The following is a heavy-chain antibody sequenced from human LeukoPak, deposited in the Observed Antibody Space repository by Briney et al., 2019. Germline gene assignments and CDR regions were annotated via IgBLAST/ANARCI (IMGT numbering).Heavy chain of an antibody. CDR2: ISSSSSYI. Sequence: GGSLRLSCAASGFTFSSYSMNWVRQAPGKGLEWVSSISSSSSYIYYADSVKGRFTISRDNAKTSLYLQMNSLRAEDTAVYYCARDHAYCSSTSCYWSPVSYYYYGMDVWGQGTTVTVSS. J-gene: IGHJ6*02. CDR1: GFTFSSYS. D-gene: IGHD2-2*01. CDR3: ARDHAYCSSTSCYWSPVSYYYYGMDV. V-gene: IGHV3-21*01.